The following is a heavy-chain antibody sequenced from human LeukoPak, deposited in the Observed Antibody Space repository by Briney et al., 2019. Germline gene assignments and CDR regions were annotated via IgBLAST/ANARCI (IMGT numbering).Heavy chain of an antibody. D-gene: IGHD3-10*01. CDR2: MNPNSGNT. CDR1: GYTFTSYD. Sequence: ASVKVSCKASGYTFTSYDINWVRQATGQGLEWMGWMNPNSGNTGYAQRFQGRVSMTRNTSITTAYMELSSLRSEDTAVYYCARGYHRYYYGSGRWYNCFDPWGQGTLVTVSS. V-gene: IGHV1-8*01. J-gene: IGHJ5*02. CDR3: ARGYHRYYYGSGRWYNCFDP.